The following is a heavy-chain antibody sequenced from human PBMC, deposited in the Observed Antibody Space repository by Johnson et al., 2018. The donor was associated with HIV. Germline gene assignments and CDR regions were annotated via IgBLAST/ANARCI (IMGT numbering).Heavy chain of an antibody. J-gene: IGHJ3*02. CDR3: ARGRGALDI. V-gene: IGHV3-30*04. CDR1: GFTFSSYA. D-gene: IGHD3-16*01. Sequence: QVQLVESGGGVVQPGRSLRLSCAASGFTFSSYAIHWVRQAPGKGLEWVGVIRNDGSNKHFVESVKGRFTISRDNSKNTLYLQMNSLRGEDTAIYYCARGRGALDIWGQGTVVTVSS. CDR2: IRNDGSNK.